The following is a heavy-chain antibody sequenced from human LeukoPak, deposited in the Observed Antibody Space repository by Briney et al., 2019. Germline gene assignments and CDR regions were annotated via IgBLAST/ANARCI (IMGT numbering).Heavy chain of an antibody. J-gene: IGHJ6*02. D-gene: IGHD3-10*01. CDR3: ARGPPGGMVRGVNGGRSYYYGMDV. CDR2: IYYSGST. CDR1: GGSVSSGSYY. V-gene: IGHV4-61*01. Sequence: SETLSLTCTVSGGSVSSGSYYWSWIRQPPGKGLEWIGYIYYSGSTNYNPSLKSRVTISVDTSKNQFSLKLSSVTAADTAVYYCARGPPGGMVRGVNGGRSYYYGMDVWGQGTTVTVSS.